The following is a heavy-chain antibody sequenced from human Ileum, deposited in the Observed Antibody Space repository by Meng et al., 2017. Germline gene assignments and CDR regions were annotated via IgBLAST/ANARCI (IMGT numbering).Heavy chain of an antibody. CDR1: GASMSVVSY. CDR3: ARHGGYYQDF. D-gene: IGHD4-23*01. CDR2: IDHLGIA. V-gene: IGHV4-4*02. J-gene: IGHJ4*02. Sequence: QGQRPGAGPGLVKASETLSFTCSVSGASMSVVSYWSWVRQSPGKGLEWIGQIDHLGIAYYKPSLKSRVTMSIDQSKSQFSLRLTSVSAADTAVYYCARHGGYYQDFWGQGTLVTVSS.